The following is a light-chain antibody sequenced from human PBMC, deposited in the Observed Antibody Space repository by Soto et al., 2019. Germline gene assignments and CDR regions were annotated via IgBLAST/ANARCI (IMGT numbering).Light chain of an antibody. Sequence: EIVLTQSPDTLSLSPGERATLSCRASQRGYDGYLAWYQQRPGQPPRLLIYGASTRATGIPARFSGSGSGTEFTLTISSLQSEDFAVYSCQHYNDLPLTFGGGTKVEIK. V-gene: IGKV3-15*01. CDR3: QHYNDLPLT. CDR1: QRGYDGY. J-gene: IGKJ4*01. CDR2: GAS.